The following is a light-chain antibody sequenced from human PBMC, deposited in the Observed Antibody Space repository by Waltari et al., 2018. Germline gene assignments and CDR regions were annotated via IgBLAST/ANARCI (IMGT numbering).Light chain of an antibody. CDR2: RND. Sequence: QSGLPQPPPASGTPGQRVIIPCSGSTPTILSDHVYWYQHVPGAAPKLLIYRNDQRPSGIPDRFSGSKSGASASLAISGLRSEDEAHYFCASWDESLSGFVVFGGGTKLTVL. V-gene: IGLV1-47*01. J-gene: IGLJ2*01. CDR1: TPTILSDH. CDR3: ASWDESLSGFVV.